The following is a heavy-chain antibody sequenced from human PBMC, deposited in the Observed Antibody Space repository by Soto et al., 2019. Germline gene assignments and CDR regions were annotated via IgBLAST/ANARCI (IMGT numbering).Heavy chain of an antibody. CDR1: GFTFTTHG. Sequence: QVQLVESGGGVVQPGRSLSLSCAASGFTFTTHGMHWVRQSPGKGLEWVASIAYDGSNRNYGDDVKGRFFVSRHNPKKTLSLQMNSLRAEDTAVYFCAKDRGGSWTFDYWGQGILVIVSS. CDR3: AKDRGGSWTFDY. J-gene: IGHJ4*02. V-gene: IGHV3-30*18. CDR2: IAYDGSNR. D-gene: IGHD6-13*01.